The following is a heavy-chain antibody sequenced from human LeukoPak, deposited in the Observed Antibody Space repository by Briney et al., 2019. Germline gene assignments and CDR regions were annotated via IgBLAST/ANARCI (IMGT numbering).Heavy chain of an antibody. CDR1: GGTFSNYA. CDR2: IIPIFGTA. D-gene: IGHD4-11*01. Sequence: SVKVSCKASGGTFSNYAISWVRQAPGQGLEWMGGIIPIFGTANYAQKFQGRVTITTDESTSTDYMELSTLRSEDTAVYYCARDRDDYLSVNWFDPWGQGTLVTVSS. V-gene: IGHV1-69*05. J-gene: IGHJ5*02. CDR3: ARDRDDYLSVNWFDP.